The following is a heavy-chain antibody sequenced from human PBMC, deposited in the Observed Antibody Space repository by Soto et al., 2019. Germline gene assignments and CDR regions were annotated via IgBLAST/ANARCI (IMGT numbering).Heavy chain of an antibody. CDR2: INAGNGNT. V-gene: IGHV1-3*01. CDR3: ASTITARRGRVY. J-gene: IGHJ4*02. CDR1: GYTFTNYP. D-gene: IGHD6-6*01. Sequence: QVQLVQSGAEVKKPGASGKVSCKASGYTFTNYPMHWVRQAPGHRLEWMGWINAGNGNTKFSQKFQGRVTITRDTSASTAYMELSSLRSEGTAVYYFASTITARRGRVYWGQGTRVTVSS.